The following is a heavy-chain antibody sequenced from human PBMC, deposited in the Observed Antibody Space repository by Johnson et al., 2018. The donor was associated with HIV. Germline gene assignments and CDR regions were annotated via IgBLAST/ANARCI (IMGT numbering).Heavy chain of an antibody. V-gene: IGHV3-30*14. CDR1: GFIFTKAW. CDR2: ISFDGGAI. J-gene: IGHJ3*02. CDR3: ARESGGQYDAFDI. Sequence: QVQLVESGGGLVKPGGSLRFSCAASGFIFTKAWMSWVRQAPGKGLEWVAVISFDGGAIYYAAPVQGRFTISRDNAKNTLYRQMNSLRAEDMAVYYCARESGGQYDAFDIWGQGTMVTVSS. D-gene: IGHD3-16*01.